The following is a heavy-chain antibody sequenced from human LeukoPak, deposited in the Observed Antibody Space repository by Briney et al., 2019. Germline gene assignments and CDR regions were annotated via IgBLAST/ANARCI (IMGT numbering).Heavy chain of an antibody. CDR1: GGSISTSNYY. CDR3: AKVAKYYYGSETYFFFED. D-gene: IGHD3-10*01. V-gene: IGHV4-39*07. Sequence: SETLSLTCTVSGGSISTSNYYWGWLRQPTGKGQEWIGNIFYSGSTYYSPSLRSRVTISLDTSRNQFSLKLNSVTAADTAVYYCAKVAKYYYGSETYFFFEDWGQGTLVTVSS. CDR2: IFYSGST. J-gene: IGHJ4*02.